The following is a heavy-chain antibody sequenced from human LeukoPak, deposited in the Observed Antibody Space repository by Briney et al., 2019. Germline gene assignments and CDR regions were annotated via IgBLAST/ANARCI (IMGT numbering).Heavy chain of an antibody. V-gene: IGHV3-13*01. CDR1: GFTFSSYD. CDR3: ARAIDYYDSSGTNYYFDY. D-gene: IGHD3-22*01. Sequence: PGGSLRLSCAASGFTFSSYDMHWVRQATGKGLEWVSAIGTAGDTYYPGSVKGRFTISRENAKNSLYLQMNSLRAGDTAVYYRARAIDYYDSSGTNYYFDYWGQGTLVTVSS. CDR2: IGTAGDT. J-gene: IGHJ4*02.